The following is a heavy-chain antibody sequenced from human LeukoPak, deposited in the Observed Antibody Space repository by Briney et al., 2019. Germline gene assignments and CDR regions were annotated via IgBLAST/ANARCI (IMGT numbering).Heavy chain of an antibody. D-gene: IGHD2-2*01. CDR2: IKQDGRVK. J-gene: IGHJ6*03. CDR3: ARDRSTQLSRDYYYYYMDV. V-gene: IGHV3-7*01. CDR1: GFTFSSYW. Sequence: PGGSLRLSXAASGFTFSSYWMSWVRQAPGKGLEGVANIKQDGRVKYYVDSVKGRFTISRDNAKNSLYLQMNSLRAEDTAVYYCARDRSTQLSRDYYYYYMDVWGKGTTVTVSS.